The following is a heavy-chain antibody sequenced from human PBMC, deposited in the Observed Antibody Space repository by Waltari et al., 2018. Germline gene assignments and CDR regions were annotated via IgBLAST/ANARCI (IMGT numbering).Heavy chain of an antibody. D-gene: IGHD2-15*01. V-gene: IGHV4-4*02. J-gene: IGHJ4*02. CDR3: ARDRGRGLYFDS. CDR2: IHRSGRT. CDR1: GDSMSENYW. Sequence: QLQLQQSGPGLVKPSESLSLTCGVSGDSMSENYWWSWVRQSPEKGLEWFGQIHRSGRTYYNPSLESRVSVSMDTSNNKFFLKLSSAIAADTAVYYCARDRGRGLYFDSWGQGTLVTVSP.